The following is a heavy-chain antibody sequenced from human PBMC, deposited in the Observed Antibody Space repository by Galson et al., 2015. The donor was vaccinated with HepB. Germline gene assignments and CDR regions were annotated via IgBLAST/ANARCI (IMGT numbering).Heavy chain of an antibody. CDR3: ARVAGTIYYYGMDV. V-gene: IGHV3-33*03. Sequence: SLRLSCAVSGLTFSTYGMHWVRQAPGKGLEWVAVIWYDGSNKNYADSVKGRFTIFRDNSNNMLYLQMNSLRAEDTAVYYCARVAGTIYYYGMDVWGQGTTVTVSS. D-gene: IGHD6-19*01. CDR1: GLTFSTYG. CDR2: IWYDGSNK. J-gene: IGHJ6*02.